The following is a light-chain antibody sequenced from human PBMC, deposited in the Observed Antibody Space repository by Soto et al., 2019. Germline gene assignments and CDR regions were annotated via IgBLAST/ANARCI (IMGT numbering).Light chain of an antibody. J-gene: IGKJ1*01. CDR2: GAS. CDR1: QSVSSN. V-gene: IGKV3-15*01. Sequence: RVLTQSPATMSVSPGERATLSCRASQSVSSNLAWYQQKPGQAPRLLIYGASTRATGIPARFSGSGSGTEFTLTISSLQSEDFAVYYCQQYNNWAFGQGTEVDIK. CDR3: QQYNNWA.